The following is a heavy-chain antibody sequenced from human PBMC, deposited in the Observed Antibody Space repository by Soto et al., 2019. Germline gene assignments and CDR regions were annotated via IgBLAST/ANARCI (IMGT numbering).Heavy chain of an antibody. Sequence: ASVKVSCKASGFTFTNYDINWVRQAPGQGLEWMGWISAYNGNTNYAQKLQGRVTMTTDTSTSTAYMELRSLRSDDTAVYYCARDGISVRGYSGYEWGQGTLVTVSS. V-gene: IGHV1-18*01. CDR1: GFTFTNYD. CDR3: ARDGISVRGYSGYE. CDR2: ISAYNGNT. J-gene: IGHJ4*02. D-gene: IGHD5-12*01.